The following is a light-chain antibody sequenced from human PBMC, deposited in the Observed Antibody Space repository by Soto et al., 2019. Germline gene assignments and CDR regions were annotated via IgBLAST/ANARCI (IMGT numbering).Light chain of an antibody. CDR3: TSWTTSTTMI. CDR1: SSDNGAYNF. Sequence: QSALTQPASVSGSPGQSITISCTGTSSDNGAYNFVSWYQQHPGKAPKLMLDDVNIRPSGVSNRFSGSKSGNTASLTISGLQAEDEADYYCTSWTTSTTMIFGGGTNVTVL. V-gene: IGLV2-14*03. CDR2: DVN. J-gene: IGLJ2*01.